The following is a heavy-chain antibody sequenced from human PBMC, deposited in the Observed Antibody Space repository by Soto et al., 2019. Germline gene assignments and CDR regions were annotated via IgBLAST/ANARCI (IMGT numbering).Heavy chain of an antibody. D-gene: IGHD6-6*01. CDR2: IDWDDDK. J-gene: IGHJ4*02. V-gene: IGHV2-70*11. Sequence: SGPTLVNPTQTLTLTCTFSGFSLSTSGMCVSWIRQPPGKALEWLARIDWDDDKYYSTSLKTRLTISKDTSKNQVVLTMTNMDPVDTATYYCAREYSSSPDFDYWGQGTLVTVSS. CDR3: AREYSSSPDFDY. CDR1: GFSLSTSGMC.